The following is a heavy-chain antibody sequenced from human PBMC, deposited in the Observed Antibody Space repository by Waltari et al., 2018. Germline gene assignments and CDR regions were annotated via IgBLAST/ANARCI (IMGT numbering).Heavy chain of an antibody. CDR3: AKDSSYSESPFAFDI. J-gene: IGHJ3*02. D-gene: IGHD3-10*01. CDR2: IRYDGSNK. CDR1: GFTFSSYG. V-gene: IGHV3-30*02. Sequence: QVQLVESGGGVVQPGGSLRLSCAASGFTFSSYGMHWVRQAPGKGLEWVAFIRYDGSNKYYADSVKGRFTISIDNSKNTLYLQMNSLRAEDTAVYYCAKDSSYSESPFAFDIWGQGTMVTVSS.